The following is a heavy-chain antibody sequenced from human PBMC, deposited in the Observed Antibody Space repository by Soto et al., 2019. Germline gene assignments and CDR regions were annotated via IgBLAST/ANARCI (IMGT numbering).Heavy chain of an antibody. Sequence: EVXLLXSXGGLVQPGGSLXXXCAASGFTFSSHPMSWVRQAPGKGLXXXXXIRESGDGTYYADSVKGRFTIXXXXXXXXXXXXXXXXXXXXXXVYYCARGTPPYYETPKYYWTDDYWGQGTLVTVSS. V-gene: IGHV3-23*01. CDR2: IRESGDGT. CDR1: GFTFSSHP. CDR3: ARGTPPYYETPKYYWTDDY. J-gene: IGHJ4*02. D-gene: IGHD2-8*01.